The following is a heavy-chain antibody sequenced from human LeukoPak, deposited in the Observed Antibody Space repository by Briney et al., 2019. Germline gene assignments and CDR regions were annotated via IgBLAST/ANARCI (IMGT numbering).Heavy chain of an antibody. J-gene: IGHJ6*02. D-gene: IGHD6-19*01. Sequence: PSETLSLTCTVSGGSISTTNYYWGWIRQPPGRDLEWIGSIYSSGNTYYNPSLKSRVTISVDTSKNQFSLKLSSVTAADTAVYYCARGGYSSGWYSYYGMDVWGQGTTVTVSS. CDR3: ARGGYSSGWYSYYGMDV. CDR2: IYSSGNT. V-gene: IGHV4-39*07. CDR1: GGSISTTNYY.